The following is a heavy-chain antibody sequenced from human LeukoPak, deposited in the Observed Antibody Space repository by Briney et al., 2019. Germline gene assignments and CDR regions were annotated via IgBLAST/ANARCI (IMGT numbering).Heavy chain of an antibody. CDR2: IYSGGST. J-gene: IGHJ4*02. CDR1: GFIVSRSY. D-gene: IGHD3-22*01. V-gene: IGHV3-53*01. CDR3: ARHYYYDSSGRSLDY. Sequence: TGGSLRLSCAASGFIVSRSYMSWDRQAPGKGLEWVSVIYSGGSTYYADSVKGRFSISRDNSKNTLYLQMNSLRAEDTAVYYCARHYYYDSSGRSLDYWGQGTLVTVSS.